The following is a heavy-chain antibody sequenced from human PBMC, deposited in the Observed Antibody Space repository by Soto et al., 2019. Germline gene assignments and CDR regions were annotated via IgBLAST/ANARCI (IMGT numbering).Heavy chain of an antibody. CDR3: ARGATVTTVKYYYYYYMDV. D-gene: IGHD4-17*01. CDR1: GGSISSYY. Sequence: SETLSLTCTVSGGSISSYYWSWIRQPPGKGLEWIGYIYYSGSTNYNPSLKSRVTISVDTSKNQFSLKLSSVTAADTAVYYCARGATVTTVKYYYYYYMDVWGKGTTVTVSS. V-gene: IGHV4-59*08. CDR2: IYYSGST. J-gene: IGHJ6*03.